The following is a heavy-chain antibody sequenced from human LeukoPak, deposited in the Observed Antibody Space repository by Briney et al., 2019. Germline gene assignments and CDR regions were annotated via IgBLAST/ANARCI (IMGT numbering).Heavy chain of an antibody. CDR2: ISYDGSNK. CDR1: GFTFSSYG. V-gene: IGHV3-30*03. CDR3: AREARGYSYGYYVSYFDY. J-gene: IGHJ4*02. D-gene: IGHD5-18*01. Sequence: GGSLRLSCAASGFTFSSYGMHWVRQAPGKGLEWVAVISYDGSNKYYADSVKGRFTISRDNAKNSLYLQMNSLRAEDTAVYYCAREARGYSYGYYVSYFDYWGQGTLVTVSS.